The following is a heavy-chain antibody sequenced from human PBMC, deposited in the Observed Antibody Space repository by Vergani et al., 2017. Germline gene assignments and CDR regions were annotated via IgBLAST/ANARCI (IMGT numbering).Heavy chain of an antibody. D-gene: IGHD6-19*01. Sequence: QITLKESGPTLVKPTQTLTLTCTFSGFSLSTSGVGVGWIRQPPGKALEWLALIYWNDDKRYSPSLKSRLTITKDTSKNQVVLTMTNMDPVDTATYYCAQRQARYSSEKWYFDLWGRGTLVTVSS. CDR2: IYWNDDK. V-gene: IGHV2-5*01. CDR3: AQRQARYSSEKWYFDL. CDR1: GFSLSTSGVG. J-gene: IGHJ2*01.